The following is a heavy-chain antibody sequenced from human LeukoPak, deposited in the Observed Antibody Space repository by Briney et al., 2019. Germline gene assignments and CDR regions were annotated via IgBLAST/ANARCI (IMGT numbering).Heavy chain of an antibody. CDR1: GFTFSNYW. J-gene: IGHJ4*02. Sequence: GGSLRLSCAASGFTFSNYWVKWVRQAPGKGLEWVANIKQDGSEKYYVDSVKGRFTISRDNAKNSLYLQMNRLRAEDTAVYYCARDSGYALDYWGQGTLVTVSS. D-gene: IGHD5-12*01. CDR2: IKQDGSEK. V-gene: IGHV3-7*01. CDR3: ARDSGYALDY.